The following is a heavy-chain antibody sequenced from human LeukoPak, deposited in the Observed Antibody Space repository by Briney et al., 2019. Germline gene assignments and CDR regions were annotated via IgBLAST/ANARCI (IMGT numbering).Heavy chain of an antibody. CDR1: GGSISSYY. CDR3: ARERAYSEWELYYYYYMDV. Sequence: PSETLSLTCTVSGGSISSYYWSWIRQPPGKGLEWIGYIYYSGSTNYNPSLKSRVTISVDTSKNQFSLKLSSVTAADTAVYYCARERAYSEWELYYYYYMDVWGKGTTVTVSS. CDR2: IYYSGST. V-gene: IGHV4-59*01. J-gene: IGHJ6*03. D-gene: IGHD1-26*01.